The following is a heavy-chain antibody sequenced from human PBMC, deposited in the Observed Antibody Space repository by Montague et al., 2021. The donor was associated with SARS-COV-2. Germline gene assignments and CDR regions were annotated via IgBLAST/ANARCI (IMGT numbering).Heavy chain of an antibody. J-gene: IGHJ5*02. V-gene: IGHV4-59*13. CDR2: IFHSGIT. CDR3: ARTEYNWNDWFDP. CDR1: GGSISSYY. D-gene: IGHD1-20*01. Sequence: SETLSLTCGVSGGSISSYYWCWIRQSPGKGLGWIGYIFHSGITYYKPSLNSRVTISVDMSKNQFFLQLNSVTAADSAVYYCARTEYNWNDWFDPWGQGTLVTVSS.